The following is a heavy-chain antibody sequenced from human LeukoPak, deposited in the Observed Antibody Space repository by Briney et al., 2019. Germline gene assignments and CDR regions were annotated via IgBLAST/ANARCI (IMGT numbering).Heavy chain of an antibody. J-gene: IGHJ4*02. CDR2: IKEDGSEK. CDR3: ARGNAGSYSY. V-gene: IGHV3-7*05. D-gene: IGHD1-26*01. Sequence: GGSLRLSCAASGFSFSTHSMSWVRQAPGQGLEWVANIKEDGSEKNYVDSVKGRFTISRDNVKNALYLRMNSLRAEDTALYYCARGNAGSYSYWGQGTLVTVS. CDR1: GFSFSTHS.